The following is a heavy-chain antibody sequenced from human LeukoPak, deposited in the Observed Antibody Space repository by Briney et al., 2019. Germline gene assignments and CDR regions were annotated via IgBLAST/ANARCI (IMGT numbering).Heavy chain of an antibody. J-gene: IGHJ4*02. D-gene: IGHD3-22*01. Sequence: SDTLSLTCTVSGGSISSYYWSWLRQPAGKGLEWIGRIYTSGSTNYNPSLESRVTMSVDTTKSQFSLKLRSVTAADTAVYYCARDGDYYDSSQADYWGQGTLVTVSS. CDR1: GGSISSYY. V-gene: IGHV4-4*07. CDR3: ARDGDYYDSSQADY. CDR2: IYTSGST.